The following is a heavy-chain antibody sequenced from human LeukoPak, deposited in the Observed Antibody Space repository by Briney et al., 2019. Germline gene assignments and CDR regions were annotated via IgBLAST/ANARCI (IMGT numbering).Heavy chain of an antibody. D-gene: IGHD6-19*01. CDR1: GYSISSGYY. Sequence: SETLSLTCAVSGYSISSGYYWGWIRQPPGQGLEWIGSIYHSGSTYYNPSLKSRITISIDTSKNQFSLKLSSVTAADTAVYYCARGEYSGGWYFDYRGQGTLVTVSS. CDR2: IYHSGST. CDR3: ARGEYSGGWYFDY. V-gene: IGHV4-38-2*01. J-gene: IGHJ4*02.